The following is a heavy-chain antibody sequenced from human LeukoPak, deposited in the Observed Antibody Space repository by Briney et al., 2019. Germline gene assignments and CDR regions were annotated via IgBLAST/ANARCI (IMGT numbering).Heavy chain of an antibody. CDR2: VFGGGGT. CDR1: GFTVTSNY. V-gene: IGHV3-66*01. Sequence: GGSLRLSCAASGFTVTSNYMSWVRQAPGKGLEWVSVVFGGGGTCYADSVKGIFTISRDNSKNTLYLQMNSLRAEDTAVYYCARGLEFDLWGRGTLVTVSS. D-gene: IGHD1-1*01. J-gene: IGHJ2*01. CDR3: ARGLEFDL.